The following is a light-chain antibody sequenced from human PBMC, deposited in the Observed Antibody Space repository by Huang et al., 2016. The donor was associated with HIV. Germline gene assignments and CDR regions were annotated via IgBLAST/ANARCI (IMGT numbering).Light chain of an antibody. J-gene: IGKJ2*01. Sequence: DILLTQSPDSLAVSLGERATLTCRSRLSLLFASNSKNFLAWYQQKPGQSPKLLMYMASVRESGVPERFTGSGSGTEFTRTIASLHAEDVAVYYCQQFYNMPYTFGRGTRLEI. CDR1: LSLLFASNSKNF. V-gene: IGKV4-1*01. CDR3: QQFYNMPYT. CDR2: MAS.